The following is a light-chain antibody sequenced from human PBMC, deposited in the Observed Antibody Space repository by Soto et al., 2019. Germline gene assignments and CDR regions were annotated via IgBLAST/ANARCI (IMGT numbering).Light chain of an antibody. CDR3: QQSYSTPPRT. CDR2: AAS. V-gene: IGKV1-39*01. CDR1: QSISSY. J-gene: IGKJ1*01. Sequence: DIQMTQSPSSLSASVGDRVTITCRASQSISSYLNWYQQKPGIAPKLLIYAASSLHSGVPSRFSGSGSGTDFTLTISTLQPEDFATYYCQQSYSTPPRTFGNGTKVEIK.